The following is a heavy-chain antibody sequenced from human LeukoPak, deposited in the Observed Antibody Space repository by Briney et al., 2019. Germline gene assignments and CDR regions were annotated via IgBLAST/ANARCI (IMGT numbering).Heavy chain of an antibody. CDR3: AREGVGGYSYGFSYYFDY. Sequence: ASVKVSCKASGYTFIGYYMHWVRQTPGQGLEWMGWINPNSGGTNYAQKFQGRVTMTRDTSISTAYMELSRLRSDDTAVYYCAREGVGGYSYGFSYYFDYWGQGTLVTVSS. CDR1: GYTFIGYY. J-gene: IGHJ4*02. CDR2: INPNSGGT. V-gene: IGHV1-2*02. D-gene: IGHD5-18*01.